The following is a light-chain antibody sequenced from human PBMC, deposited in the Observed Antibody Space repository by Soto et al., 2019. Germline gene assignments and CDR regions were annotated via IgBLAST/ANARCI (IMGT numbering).Light chain of an antibody. Sequence: SYELTQPPSVSVAPGQTARITCGGNNIGGKSVHWYQQKPGQAPVLVVYDDSDRPSGIPERFSGSNSGNTATLTISRVEAGDEADYYCQVWDISSDHVVFGGGTKVTVL. CDR3: QVWDISSDHVV. CDR2: DDS. J-gene: IGLJ2*01. V-gene: IGLV3-21*02. CDR1: NIGGKS.